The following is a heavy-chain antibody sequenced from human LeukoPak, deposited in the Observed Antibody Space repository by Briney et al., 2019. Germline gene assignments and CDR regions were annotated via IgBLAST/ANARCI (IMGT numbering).Heavy chain of an antibody. D-gene: IGHD1-7*01. CDR2: IRSKAYGGTT. CDR1: GFTFGDYA. V-gene: IGHV3-49*04. J-gene: IGHJ4*02. Sequence: GGSLRLSCTTSGFTFGDYAMSWVRRAPGEGLEWVGFIRSKAYGGTTEYAASVRGRFTISRDASKSIAYLQMNSPKTEDTAVYYCTRAGGTVELYWGQGTLVTVSS. CDR3: TRAGGTVELY.